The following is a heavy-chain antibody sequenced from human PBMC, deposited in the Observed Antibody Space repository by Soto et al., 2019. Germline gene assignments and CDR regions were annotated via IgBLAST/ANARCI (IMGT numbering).Heavy chain of an antibody. CDR3: ARGLRQWLVRVLNF. Sequence: QVQLQQWGAGLLRPSETLSLTCAVYGGSFSGYAWSWIRQPPGKGLEWIGEINQSGNTKYNPSLKSRVTMSVDTSKNQFSLKLISVTAADTAVYYCARGLRQWLVRVLNFWGQGTLVTVSS. J-gene: IGHJ4*02. CDR2: INQSGNT. D-gene: IGHD6-19*01. V-gene: IGHV4-34*01. CDR1: GGSFSGYA.